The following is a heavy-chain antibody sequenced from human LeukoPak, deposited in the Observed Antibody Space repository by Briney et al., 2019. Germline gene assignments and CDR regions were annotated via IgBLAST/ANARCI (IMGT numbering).Heavy chain of an antibody. Sequence: PGGSLRLSCVGSGFTFSNHQMNWVRQAPGKGLEWVAKIKTDGDQKNYVDSVKGRFTISRDNSNNTLYLQMNSLRAEDTAVYYCAEGSHYYASGSRLDYWGQGTLVTLSS. CDR3: AEGSHYYASGSRLDY. J-gene: IGHJ4*02. D-gene: IGHD3-10*01. CDR1: GFTFSNHQ. V-gene: IGHV3-7*05. CDR2: IKTDGDQK.